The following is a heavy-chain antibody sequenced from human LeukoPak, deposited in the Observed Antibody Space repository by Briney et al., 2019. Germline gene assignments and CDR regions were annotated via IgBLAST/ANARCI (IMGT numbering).Heavy chain of an antibody. CDR1: GYSFTSYW. J-gene: IGHJ4*02. CDR3: ARVGRNYYDSSGYYLGNFDY. V-gene: IGHV5-51*01. Sequence: GESLKISCKGSGYSFTSYWIGWVRQMPGKGLEWMGIIYPGDSDTRYSPSFQGQVTISADKSISTAYLQWSSLKASDTAMYYCARVGRNYYDSSGYYLGNFDYWGQGTLVTVSS. D-gene: IGHD3-22*01. CDR2: IYPGDSDT.